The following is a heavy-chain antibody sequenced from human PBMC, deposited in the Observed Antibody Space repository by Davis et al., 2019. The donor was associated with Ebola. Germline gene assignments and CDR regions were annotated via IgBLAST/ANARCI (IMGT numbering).Heavy chain of an antibody. Sequence: SLNIPCAASGFTFSSYGMPWLRQAPGKGLEWVAVISYDGSNKYYADSVKGRFTISRDNSKNTLYLQMNSLRAEDTAVYYCARDLVGFEDYVWGSYYYYYYGMDVWGQGTTVTVSS. CDR2: ISYDGSNK. V-gene: IGHV3-30*03. J-gene: IGHJ6*02. CDR1: GFTFSSYG. D-gene: IGHD3-16*01. CDR3: ARDLVGFEDYVWGSYYYYYYGMDV.